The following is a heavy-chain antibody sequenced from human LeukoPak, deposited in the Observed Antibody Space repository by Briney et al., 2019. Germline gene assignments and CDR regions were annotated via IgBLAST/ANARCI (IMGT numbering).Heavy chain of an antibody. CDR3: AGRRVLDASFDY. CDR2: IYSSDNT. Sequence: PGGSLRLSCAASAFTVSGNYMAWVRQAPGKGLEWVSVIYSSDNTYYIDSVKGRFTISRDNSKNTLSLHMNSLRAEDTAVYYCAGRRVLDASFDYWGQGTLVTVSS. D-gene: IGHD3-16*01. CDR1: AFTVSGNY. V-gene: IGHV3-66*03. J-gene: IGHJ4*02.